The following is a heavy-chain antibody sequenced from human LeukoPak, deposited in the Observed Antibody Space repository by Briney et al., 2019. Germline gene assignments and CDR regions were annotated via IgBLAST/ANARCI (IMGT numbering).Heavy chain of an antibody. Sequence: GVLRLSCAASGFTFSSYAMSWVRQAPGKGLEWDSAISGSGGSTYYVDSVKGRFTISRDNSKNTLYLQMNSLRAEDTAVYYCAKFTSMEVRVEPTGRFDPWGQGTLVTVSS. V-gene: IGHV3-23*01. CDR2: ISGSGGST. CDR1: GFTFSSYA. D-gene: IGHD3-10*01. J-gene: IGHJ5*02. CDR3: AKFTSMEVRVEPTGRFDP.